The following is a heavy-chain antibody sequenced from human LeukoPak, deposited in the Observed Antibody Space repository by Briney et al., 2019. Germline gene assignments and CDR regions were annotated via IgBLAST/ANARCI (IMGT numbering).Heavy chain of an antibody. Sequence: GGSLRLSCAASGFTFSSYGMHRVRQAPGKGLEWVAVISYDGSNKYYADSVKGRFTISRDNSKNTLYLQMNSLRAEDTAVYYCAKDPYSSSGYYFDYWGQGTLVTVSS. V-gene: IGHV3-30*18. CDR1: GFTFSSYG. D-gene: IGHD6-6*01. CDR2: ISYDGSNK. J-gene: IGHJ4*02. CDR3: AKDPYSSSGYYFDY.